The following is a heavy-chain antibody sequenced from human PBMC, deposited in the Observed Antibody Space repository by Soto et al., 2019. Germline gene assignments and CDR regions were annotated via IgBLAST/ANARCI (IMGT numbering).Heavy chain of an antibody. CDR3: ARVRGAGAATEDYYGLDV. J-gene: IGHJ6*02. CDR1: GVSSTSYY. CDR2: LNTDGLT. Sequence: SETLSLTCSVSGVSSTSYYWSWIRQSAGGGLIWLGRLNTDGLTTYSPSFKSRLTMSLDTSKNQVSLGLLSVTAADPAVYFCARVRGAGAATEDYYGLDVWGQGTTVTVSS. D-gene: IGHD2-15*01. V-gene: IGHV4-4*07.